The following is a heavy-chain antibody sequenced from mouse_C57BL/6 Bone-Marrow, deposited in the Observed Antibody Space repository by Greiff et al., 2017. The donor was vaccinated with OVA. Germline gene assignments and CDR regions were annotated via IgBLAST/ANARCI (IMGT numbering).Heavy chain of an antibody. D-gene: IGHD1-1*02. CDR1: GYTFTSYW. CDR2: IDPISGGT. CDR3: AREGGLYCYAMDY. V-gene: IGHV1-72*01. Sequence: QVQLQQPGAELVKPGASVKLSCKASGYTFTSYWMHWVKQRPGRGLEWIGRIDPISGGTKYNEKFKSKARLTVDKPSSTAYMQLSSLTSEDSAVYYRAREGGLYCYAMDYWGQGTSVTVSS. J-gene: IGHJ4*01.